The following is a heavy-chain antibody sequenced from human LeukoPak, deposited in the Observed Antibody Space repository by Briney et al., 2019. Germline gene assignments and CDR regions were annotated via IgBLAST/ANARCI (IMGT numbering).Heavy chain of an antibody. J-gene: IGHJ6*03. CDR1: GFTFSSYA. V-gene: IGHV3-48*03. CDR2: ISTGGTII. CDR3: ARDAESPGTTMTTYYYYMDV. Sequence: GGSLRLSCAASGFTFSSYAMAWVRQAPGKGLEWISYISTGGTIIYYADSVKGRFTISRDNAKNSLYLQMNSLRAEDTAVYYCARDAESPGTTMTTYYYYMDVWGKGTTVTISS. D-gene: IGHD4-17*01.